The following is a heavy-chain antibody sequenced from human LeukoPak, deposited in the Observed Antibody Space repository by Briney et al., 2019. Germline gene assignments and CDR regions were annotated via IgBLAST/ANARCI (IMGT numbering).Heavy chain of an antibody. Sequence: ASVKVSCKASGYTFTSYGIGWVRQAPGQGLEWMGWMNPNSGNTGYAQKFQGRVTMTRNTSISTAYMELSSLRSEDTAVYYCAKGHCSSTSCYTRENAFDIWGQGTMVTLFS. CDR2: MNPNSGNT. J-gene: IGHJ3*02. CDR3: AKGHCSSTSCYTRENAFDI. V-gene: IGHV1-8*02. D-gene: IGHD2-2*01. CDR1: GYTFTSYG.